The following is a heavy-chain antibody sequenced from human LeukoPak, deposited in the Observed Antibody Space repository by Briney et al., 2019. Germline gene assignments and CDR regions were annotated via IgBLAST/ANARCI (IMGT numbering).Heavy chain of an antibody. V-gene: IGHV4-34*01. D-gene: IGHD2-15*01. J-gene: IGHJ4*02. CDR2: INHSGST. CDR1: GSSISNYY. CDR3: AREGIEGGGYAFDY. Sequence: SETLSLTCTVSGSSISNYYWGWIRQAPGKGLEWIGEINHSGSTNYNPSLKSRVTISVDMSKNQFSLKLNSVTAADTAVYYCAREGIEGGGYAFDYWGQGTLVTVSS.